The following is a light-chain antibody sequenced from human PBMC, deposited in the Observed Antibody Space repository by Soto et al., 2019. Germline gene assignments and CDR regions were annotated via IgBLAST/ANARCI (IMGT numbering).Light chain of an antibody. V-gene: IGKV1-6*01. CDR2: VAS. J-gene: IGKJ5*01. CDR1: QVIKND. Sequence: AIQMTQSPSSLSASLGERVTITCRASQVIKNDLSWYQQRPGRDPKLLIYVASNLQSGVPSRFSGSGSGTDFTLTISSLQPEEFATYYCQQYNTYPITFGQGTRLEIK. CDR3: QQYNTYPIT.